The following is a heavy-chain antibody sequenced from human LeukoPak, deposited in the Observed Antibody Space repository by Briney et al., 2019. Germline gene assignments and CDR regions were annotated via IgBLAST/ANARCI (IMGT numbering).Heavy chain of an antibody. J-gene: IGHJ4*02. CDR3: ASLFDY. Sequence: QTGGSLRLSCAASGFTFSISWMGWVRQTPGMGLEWVAFIKEDGGEEYYVDSVKGRFTISRDNAKNSLYLQMNSLRVEDTAVYYCASLFDYWGQGTLVTVSS. CDR2: IKEDGGEE. V-gene: IGHV3-7*03. CDR1: GFTFSISW.